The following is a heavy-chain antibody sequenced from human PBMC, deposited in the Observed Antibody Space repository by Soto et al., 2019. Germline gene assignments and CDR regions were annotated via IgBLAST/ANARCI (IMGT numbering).Heavy chain of an antibody. V-gene: IGHV1-46*01. J-gene: IGHJ3*02. D-gene: IGHD3-22*01. CDR3: ARDLYYYDSSGYPGTGGAFYI. CDR1: GYTFTSYY. CDR2: INPSGGST. Sequence: ASVKVSCKASGYTFTSYYMHWVRQAPGQGLEWMGIINPSGGSTSYAQKFQGRVTMTRDTSTSTVYMKLSSLRSEDTAVYYCARDLYYYDSSGYPGTGGAFYIWGQGTMVTVSS.